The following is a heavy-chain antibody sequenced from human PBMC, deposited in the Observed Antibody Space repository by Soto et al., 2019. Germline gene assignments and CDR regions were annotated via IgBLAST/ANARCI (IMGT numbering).Heavy chain of an antibody. CDR3: AKYCSSVTSHGFAP. Sequence: KPSENPSITSTVPHDSCGRVSYYWSWFRQPPGKGLEWIGYIYYSGSTNYNPSLKSRVTMSVDTSKNQFSLKLSSVTAADTAVYYCAKYCSSVTSHGFAPWGQGTLFPVS. J-gene: IGHJ5*02. D-gene: IGHD2-2*01. CDR1: HDSCGRVSYY. V-gene: IGHV4-61*01. CDR2: IYYSGST.